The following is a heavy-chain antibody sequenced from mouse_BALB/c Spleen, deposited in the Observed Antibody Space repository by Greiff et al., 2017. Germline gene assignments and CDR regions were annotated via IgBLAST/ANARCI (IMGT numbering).Heavy chain of an antibody. CDR1: GYSFTGYY. CDR3: ARKREYYGSAFEV. Sequence: LVKTGASVKISCKASGYSFTGYYMHWVKQSHGKSLEWIGYISCYNGATSYNQKFKGKATFTVDTSSSTAYMQFNSLTSEDSAVYYCARKREYYGSAFEVWGAGSTVTVSS. D-gene: IGHD1-1*01. J-gene: IGHJ1*01. V-gene: IGHV1S34*01. CDR2: ISCYNGAT.